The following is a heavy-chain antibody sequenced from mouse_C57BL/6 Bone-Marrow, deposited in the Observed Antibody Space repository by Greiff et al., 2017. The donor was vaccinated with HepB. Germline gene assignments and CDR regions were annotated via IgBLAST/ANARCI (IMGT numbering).Heavy chain of an antibody. Sequence: VQLQESGAELVKPGASVKISCKASGYAFSSYWMNWVQQRPGKGLEWIGQIYPGDGDTNYNGKFKGKATLTADKSSSTAYMQLSSLTSEDSAVYFCARWGGSSWFAYWGQGTLVTVSA. CDR3: ARWGGSSWFAY. CDR1: GYAFSSYW. J-gene: IGHJ3*01. CDR2: IYPGDGDT. V-gene: IGHV1-80*01. D-gene: IGHD1-1*02.